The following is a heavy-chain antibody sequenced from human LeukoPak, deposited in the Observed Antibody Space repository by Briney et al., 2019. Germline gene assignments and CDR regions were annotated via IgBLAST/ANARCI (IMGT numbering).Heavy chain of an antibody. D-gene: IGHD6-13*01. CDR1: GXSISSYY. CDR3: ARRTAAAGLDY. J-gene: IGHJ4*02. V-gene: IGHV4-59*08. CDR2: IYYSGST. Sequence: PSETLSLTCTVSGXSISSYYWSWIRQPPGKGLEWIGYIYYSGSTNYNPSLKSRVTISVDTSKNQFSLKLSSVTAADTAVYYCARRTAAAGLDYWGQGTLVTVSS.